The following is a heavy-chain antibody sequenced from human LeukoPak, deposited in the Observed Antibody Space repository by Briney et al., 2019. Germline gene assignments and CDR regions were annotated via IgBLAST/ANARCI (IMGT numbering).Heavy chain of an antibody. CDR3: ARILPNIIAARDCYMDY. Sequence: PGGSLRLSCAASGFTFSSYSMNWVRQAPGKGLEWVSYISSSSSTIYYADSVKGRFTISRDNAKNSLYLQMNSLRAEDTAVYYCARILPNIIAARDCYMDYWGQGTLVTVSS. CDR2: ISSSSSTI. D-gene: IGHD2-21*01. CDR1: GFTFSSYS. J-gene: IGHJ4*02. V-gene: IGHV3-48*01.